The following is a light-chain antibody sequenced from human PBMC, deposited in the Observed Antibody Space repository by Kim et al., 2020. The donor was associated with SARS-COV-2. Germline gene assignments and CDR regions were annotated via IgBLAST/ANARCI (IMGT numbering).Light chain of an antibody. V-gene: IGKV3-11*01. CDR1: HSLGSD. J-gene: IGKJ5*01. CDR2: DAS. Sequence: DIVLTQSPATLSLSPGERATLSCRASHSLGSDLAWYQQKLGLPPRLLIYDASKRATGIPARFSGSGSGTDFTLTISSLEPEDFAVYFCQQRSTWITFGPGTRLEIK. CDR3: QQRSTWIT.